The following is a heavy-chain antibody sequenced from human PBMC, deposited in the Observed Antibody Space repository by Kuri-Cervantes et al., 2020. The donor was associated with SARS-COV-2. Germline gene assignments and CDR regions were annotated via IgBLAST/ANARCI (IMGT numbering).Heavy chain of an antibody. Sequence: DPMLIKSTASLTPTSTVPGFSLSNARMGVSWSRQPPGTALERLSHVFSNDEKSNSTSLKSRRTISKDTTKSQVVLTMTNMNPVDTVTYYCERIPDIVVVPDAMPRFDPWGQGTLVTVSS. D-gene: IGHD2-2*01. V-gene: IGHV2-26*01. CDR3: ERIPDIVVVPDAMPRFDP. CDR1: GFSLSNARMG. J-gene: IGHJ5*02. CDR2: VFSNDEK.